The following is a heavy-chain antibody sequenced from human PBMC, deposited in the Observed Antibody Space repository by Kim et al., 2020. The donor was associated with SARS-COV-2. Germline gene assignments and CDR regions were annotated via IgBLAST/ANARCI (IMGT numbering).Heavy chain of an antibody. D-gene: IGHD3-3*01. J-gene: IGHJ5*02. CDR1: GFTFSSYD. Sequence: GGSLRLSCAASGFTFSSYDMHWVRQATGKGLEWVSAIGTAGDTYYPGSVKGRFTISRENAKNSLYLQMNSLRAGDTAVYYCARGRWYYDFWSGYKGGEYWCGHWGQRTLDTVSS. CDR2: IGTAGDT. V-gene: IGHV3-13*01. CDR3: ARGRWYYDFWSGYKGGEYWCGH.